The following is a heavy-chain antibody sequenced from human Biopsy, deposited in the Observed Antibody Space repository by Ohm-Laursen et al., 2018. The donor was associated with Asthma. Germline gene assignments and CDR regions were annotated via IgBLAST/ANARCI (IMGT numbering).Heavy chain of an antibody. CDR2: INSDFGTT. Sequence: SSVKVSCKSLGGTFNTYVIGWVRQAPGQGLEWMGGINSDFGTTNYPQKFQDRVTITADDSTSTVYMELSSLRSEDTAVYYCARKAGSCISRTCYSLDFWGQGTVVTVSS. V-gene: IGHV1-69*01. D-gene: IGHD2-2*01. CDR1: GGTFNTYV. CDR3: ARKAGSCISRTCYSLDF. J-gene: IGHJ4*02.